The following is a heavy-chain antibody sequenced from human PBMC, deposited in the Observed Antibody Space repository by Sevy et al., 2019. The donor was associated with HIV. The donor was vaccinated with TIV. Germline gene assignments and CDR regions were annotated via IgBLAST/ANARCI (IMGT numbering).Heavy chain of an antibody. J-gene: IGHJ4*02. V-gene: IGHV6-1*01. CDR3: ARAGYYGSGTRLYYFDY. Sequence: LLRQSQTLSLTCAISGDSVSSNSAAWNWIRQSPSRGLEWLGRTYYRSKWYNDYAVSVKSRITINPDTSKNQFSLQLNSVTPGDTAVYYCARAGYYGSGTRLYYFDYWGQGTLVTVSS. CDR2: TYYRSKWYN. D-gene: IGHD3-10*01. CDR1: GDSVSSNSAA.